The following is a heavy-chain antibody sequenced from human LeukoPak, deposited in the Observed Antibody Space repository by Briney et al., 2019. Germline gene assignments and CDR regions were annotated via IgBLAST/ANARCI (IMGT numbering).Heavy chain of an antibody. J-gene: IGHJ6*02. CDR1: GGTFSSYA. Sequence: GASVKVSCKASGGTFSSYAISWVRQAPGQGLEWMGGIIPIFGTANYAQKFQGRVTITADESTSTAYMELSSLRSEDTAVYYCARGFLRWGRMDVWGQGTTVTVSS. V-gene: IGHV1-69*13. D-gene: IGHD4-23*01. CDR3: ARGFLRWGRMDV. CDR2: IIPIFGTA.